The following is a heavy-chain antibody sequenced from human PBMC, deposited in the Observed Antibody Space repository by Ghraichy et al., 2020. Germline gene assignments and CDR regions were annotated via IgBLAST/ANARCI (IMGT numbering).Heavy chain of an antibody. Sequence: GGSLRLSCAASGFTLSHYVLHWVRRAPGKGLEWLAAILHDGSNQYYADAVKGRFTISRDNSNNSLYLEMSNLSGEETAVYYCARPAYGYGYSYWGQVILVTVSS. CDR1: GFTLSHYV. CDR3: ARPAYGYGYSY. V-gene: IGHV3-30*03. D-gene: IGHD5-18*01. J-gene: IGHJ4*02. CDR2: ILHDGSNQ.